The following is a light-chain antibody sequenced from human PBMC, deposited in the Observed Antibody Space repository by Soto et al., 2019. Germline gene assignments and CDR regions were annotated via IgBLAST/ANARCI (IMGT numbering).Light chain of an antibody. CDR3: LHHNNYPWT. V-gene: IGKV1-17*01. CDR1: QGIRND. Sequence: DIQMTQSPSSLSASVGDRVTITCRTSQGIRNDVGWYQQKPGQAPKRLIYVASRLESGVPSRFSGSGFGTEFTLTISSLQPEDFATYNCLHHNNYPWTFGQGTKVEIK. CDR2: VAS. J-gene: IGKJ1*01.